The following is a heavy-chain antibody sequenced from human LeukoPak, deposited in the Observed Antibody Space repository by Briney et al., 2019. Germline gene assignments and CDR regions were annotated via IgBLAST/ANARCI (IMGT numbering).Heavy chain of an antibody. Sequence: GGSLRLSCAASGFTFSDYYMSWIREAPGKGLEWVSYISSSSSYRNYADSVKGRFTISRDNANNSPYMQTNSLRAEDTAVYYCARDPLYSGSYPHWYFDLWGRGTLVTVSA. J-gene: IGHJ2*01. CDR1: GFTFSDYY. CDR3: ARDPLYSGSYPHWYFDL. V-gene: IGHV3-11*06. CDR2: ISSSSSYR. D-gene: IGHD1-26*01.